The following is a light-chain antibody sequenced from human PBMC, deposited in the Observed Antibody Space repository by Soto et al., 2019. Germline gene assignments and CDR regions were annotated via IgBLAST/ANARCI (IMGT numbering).Light chain of an antibody. Sequence: QSVLTQPASVSGSPGQSITISCTGTSSDIGGYKHVSWYQQHPGKAPKLMIYEVRNRPSGVSNRFSGSKSGNTASLTISGLQAEDEADYYCSSYTTSSTQVFGTGTKVTVL. V-gene: IGLV2-14*01. CDR1: SSDIGGYKH. CDR3: SSYTTSSTQV. J-gene: IGLJ1*01. CDR2: EVR.